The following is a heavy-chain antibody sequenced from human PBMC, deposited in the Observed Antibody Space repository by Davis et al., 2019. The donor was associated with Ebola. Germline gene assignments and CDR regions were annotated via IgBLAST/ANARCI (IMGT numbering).Heavy chain of an antibody. V-gene: IGHV3-48*04. CDR2: ISSSSSTI. Sequence: GESLKISCAASGFTFSSYNMNWVRQAPGKGLEWVSYISSSSSTIYYADSVKGRFTISRDNATNSLYLQMNSLRVEDTAVYYCARDDYDFWSGYSPVYYYGMDVWGKGTTVTVSS. CDR3: ARDDYDFWSGYSPVYYYGMDV. J-gene: IGHJ6*04. D-gene: IGHD3-3*01. CDR1: GFTFSSYN.